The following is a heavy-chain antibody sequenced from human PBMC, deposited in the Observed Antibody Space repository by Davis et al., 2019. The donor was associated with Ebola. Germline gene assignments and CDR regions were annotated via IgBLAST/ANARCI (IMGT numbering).Heavy chain of an antibody. CDR3: ARQGKSLWFGELNLPDY. CDR1: GYIFTSSW. Sequence: GESLKISCKGSGYIFTSSWVGWVRHTPGKGLEWMGIILPSDSETRYSPSFQGQVTISADKSISTAYLQWSSLKASDTAMYYCARQGKSLWFGELNLPDYWGQGTLVTVSS. J-gene: IGHJ4*02. V-gene: IGHV5-51*01. CDR2: ILPSDSET. D-gene: IGHD3-10*01.